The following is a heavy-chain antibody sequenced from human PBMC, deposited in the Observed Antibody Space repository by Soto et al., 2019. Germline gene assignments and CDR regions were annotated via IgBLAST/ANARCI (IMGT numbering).Heavy chain of an antibody. Sequence: GGSLRLSCAASGFTFSSYAMSWVRQAPGKGLEWVSAISGSGGSTYYADSVKGRFTISRDNSKNTLYLQMNSLRAEDTAVYYCANPPLPTLRFLEWTYGMDVWGQGTTVTVSS. V-gene: IGHV3-23*01. CDR3: ANPPLPTLRFLEWTYGMDV. CDR1: GFTFSSYA. D-gene: IGHD3-3*01. CDR2: ISGSGGST. J-gene: IGHJ6*02.